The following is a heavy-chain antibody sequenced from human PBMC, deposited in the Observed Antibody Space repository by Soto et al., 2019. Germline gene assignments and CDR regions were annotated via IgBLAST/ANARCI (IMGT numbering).Heavy chain of an antibody. Sequence: EGSLRLSCAASGFTFSSYGMHWVRQAPGKGLEWVSFICYDGSNKCYGDSVKVRFTISIDNYNSTLYLQMNSLRAEDTAVYYCARDPYSSSSLGYCTNGASYPPTYXWGQGTTVTVS. J-gene: IGHJ6*02. CDR2: ICYDGSNK. CDR1: GFTFSSYG. CDR3: ARDPYSSSSLGYCTNGASYPPTYX. V-gene: IGHV3-33*01. D-gene: IGHD2-8*01.